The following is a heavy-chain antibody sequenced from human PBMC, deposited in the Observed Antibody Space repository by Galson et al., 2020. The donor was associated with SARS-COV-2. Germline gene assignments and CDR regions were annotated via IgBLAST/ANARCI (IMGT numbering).Heavy chain of an antibody. Sequence: GESLKISCAASGFTFGSYDMYWVRQAAGKGLEWVATMGTAGDGDTYYPDSVKGRFTISRDNGKNLLYLQMNGLRAGDTAVYFCARAMFRGLILLDFWGQGTPVIVSS. CDR3: ARAMFRGLILLDF. CDR2: MGTAGDGDT. CDR1: GFTFGSYD. J-gene: IGHJ4*02. D-gene: IGHD3-10*01. V-gene: IGHV3-13*01.